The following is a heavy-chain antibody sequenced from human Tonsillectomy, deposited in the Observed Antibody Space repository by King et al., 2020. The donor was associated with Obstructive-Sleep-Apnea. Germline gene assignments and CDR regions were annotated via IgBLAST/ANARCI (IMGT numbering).Heavy chain of an antibody. Sequence: VQLVESGGGLVKPGGSLRLSCAASGFTFSSYSMNWVRQAPGKGLEWVSSISSSSSYIYYADSVKGRFTISRDNAKNSLYLQMNSLRAEDTAVYYCARSPLQRARFDYWGQGTLVTVSS. CDR3: ARSPLQRARFDY. CDR2: ISSSSSYI. D-gene: IGHD4-11*01. V-gene: IGHV3-21*01. J-gene: IGHJ4*02. CDR1: GFTFSSYS.